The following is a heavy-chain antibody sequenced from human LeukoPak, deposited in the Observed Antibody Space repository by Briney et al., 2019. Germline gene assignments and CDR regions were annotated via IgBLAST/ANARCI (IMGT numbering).Heavy chain of an antibody. D-gene: IGHD6-13*01. J-gene: IGHJ5*02. Sequence: SVKVSCKASGYTLTSYGISWVRQAPGQGLEWMGWISAYNGNTNYAQKLQGRVTMTTDTSTSTAYMELRSLRSDDTAVYYCARVAAGNSDWFDPWGQGTLVTVSS. CDR2: ISAYNGNT. CDR3: ARVAAGNSDWFDP. V-gene: IGHV1-18*01. CDR1: GYTLTSYG.